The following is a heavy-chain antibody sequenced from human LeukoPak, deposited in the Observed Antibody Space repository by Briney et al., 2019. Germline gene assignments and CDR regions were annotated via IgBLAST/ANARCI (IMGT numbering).Heavy chain of an antibody. CDR3: ARELWFANAPGSWLDP. CDR2: IFHTGST. V-gene: IGHV4-30-2*01. Sequence: SETLSLTCVVSGDSISSGAYSWSWIRQPPGKGLGWVGYIFHTGSTFYNPSLKTRVTISVDNSKNQFSLRLSSVTAADTAVYYCARELWFANAPGSWLDPWGQGTLVTVSS. J-gene: IGHJ5*02. CDR1: GDSISSGAYS. D-gene: IGHD3-10*01.